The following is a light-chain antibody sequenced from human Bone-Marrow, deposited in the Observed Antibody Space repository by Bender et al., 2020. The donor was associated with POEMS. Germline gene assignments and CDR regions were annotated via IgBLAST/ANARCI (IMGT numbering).Light chain of an antibody. CDR3: CSYAGSYV. V-gene: IGLV2-23*02. Sequence: QSALTQPASVSGSPGQSITISCTGTSSDVGGSNLVSWYQQHPGKAPKLMIYEVNKWPSGVSSRFSGSKSGNTASLTISGLQAEDEADYYCCSYAGSYVFGTGTKVTVL. CDR1: SSDVGGSNL. CDR2: EVN. J-gene: IGLJ1*01.